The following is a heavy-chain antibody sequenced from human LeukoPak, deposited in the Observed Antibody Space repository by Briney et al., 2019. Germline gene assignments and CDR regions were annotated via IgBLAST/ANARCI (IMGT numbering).Heavy chain of an antibody. CDR2: IYYSGST. Sequence: SETLSLTCTVSGGSISSGGYYWGWIRQHPGKGLEWIGYIYYSGSTYYNPSLKSRVTISVDTSKNQFSLKLSSVTAADTAVYYCARVGAGTRAFDIWGQGTMVTVSS. CDR1: GGSISSGGYY. D-gene: IGHD3/OR15-3a*01. V-gene: IGHV4-31*03. J-gene: IGHJ3*02. CDR3: ARVGAGTRAFDI.